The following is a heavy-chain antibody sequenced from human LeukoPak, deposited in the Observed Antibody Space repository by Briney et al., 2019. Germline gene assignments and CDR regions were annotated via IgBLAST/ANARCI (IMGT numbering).Heavy chain of an antibody. Sequence: VASVKVSCKASGGTFSSYAISWVRQAPGQGLEWMGGIIPIFGTANYAQKFQGRVTITADESTSTAYMELNSLRPEDTAVYYCAKDRGFTFASGSSELDYWGQGTQVTVSS. V-gene: IGHV1-69*01. CDR2: IIPIFGTA. CDR3: AKDRGFTFASGSSELDY. J-gene: IGHJ4*02. CDR1: GGTFSSYA. D-gene: IGHD3-10*01.